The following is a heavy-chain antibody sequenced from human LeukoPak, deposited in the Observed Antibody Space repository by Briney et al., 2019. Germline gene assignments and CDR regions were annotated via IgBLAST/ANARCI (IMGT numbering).Heavy chain of an antibody. CDR2: ISYDGSNK. V-gene: IGHV3-30*18. CDR1: GFTFSSYG. CDR3: AKDGHIVVGTAPDY. D-gene: IGHD2-21*02. Sequence: GGSLRLSCAASGFTFSSYGMHWVRQAPGKGLKWVAVISYDGSNKYYADSVKGRFTISRDNSKNTLYLQMNSLRAEDTAVYYCAKDGHIVVGTAPDYWGQGTLVTVSS. J-gene: IGHJ4*02.